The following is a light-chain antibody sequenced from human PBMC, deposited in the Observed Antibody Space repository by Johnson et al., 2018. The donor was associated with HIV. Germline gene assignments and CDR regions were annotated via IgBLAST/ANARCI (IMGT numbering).Light chain of an antibody. Sequence: QSVLTQPPSVSAAPGQRVTISCSGRGSNIGSHYVSWYQQLPGTAPKLLIFENDKRPSGIPDRFSGSKSGTSATLGITGLQAGDEADYYCGTWDNSLRIGYGFGTVTKVTVL. CDR3: GTWDNSLRIGYG. CDR2: END. V-gene: IGLV1-51*02. J-gene: IGLJ1*01. CDR1: GSNIGSHY.